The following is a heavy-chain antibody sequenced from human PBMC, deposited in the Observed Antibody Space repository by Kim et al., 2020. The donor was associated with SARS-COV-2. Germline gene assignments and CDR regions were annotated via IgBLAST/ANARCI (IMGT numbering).Heavy chain of an antibody. D-gene: IGHD3-10*01. CDR2: IYYSGST. V-gene: IGHV4-59*01. CDR3: ARDKITNWYFDL. J-gene: IGHJ2*01. CDR1: GGSISSYY. Sequence: SETLSLTCTVSGGSISSYYWSWIRQPPGKGLEWIGYIYYSGSTNYNPSLKSRVTISVDTSKNQFSLKLSSVTAADTAVYYCARDKITNWYFDLWGRGTLVTVSS.